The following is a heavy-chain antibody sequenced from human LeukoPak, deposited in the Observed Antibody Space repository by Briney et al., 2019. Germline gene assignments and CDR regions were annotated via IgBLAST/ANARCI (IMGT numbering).Heavy chain of an antibody. CDR3: AKDSGYSYGYGSVDY. CDR1: GITFSSYS. Sequence: GGSLRLSCGASGITFSSYSMNWVRQAPGKGLEWVSYISSSGSTKYYADSVKGRFTISRDNARNSLYLQMNSLRAEDTAVYYCAKDSGYSYGYGSVDYWGQGTLVTVSS. CDR2: ISSSGSTK. V-gene: IGHV3-48*01. D-gene: IGHD5-18*01. J-gene: IGHJ4*02.